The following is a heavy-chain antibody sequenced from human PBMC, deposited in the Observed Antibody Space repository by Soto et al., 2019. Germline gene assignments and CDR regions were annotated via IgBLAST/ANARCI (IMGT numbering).Heavy chain of an antibody. CDR1: GFTFSSYG. CDR2: IWYDGSNK. D-gene: IGHD3-22*01. V-gene: IGHV3-33*01. CDR3: ARDGDYYDGRSGYLVD. Sequence: QVQLVESGGGVVQPGRSLRLSCAASGFTFSSYGMHWVRQAPGKGLEWVAVIWYDGSNKYYADSVKGRFTISRDNSKNTLYLQMNNLRADDTAVYYCARDGDYYDGRSGYLVDWGQGTLLTVSS. J-gene: IGHJ1*01.